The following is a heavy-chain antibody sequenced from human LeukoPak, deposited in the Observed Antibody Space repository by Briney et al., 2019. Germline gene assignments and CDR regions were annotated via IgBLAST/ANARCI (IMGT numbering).Heavy chain of an antibody. CDR3: VRGLPFITIFGVVKVYFDY. CDR2: INHSGST. V-gene: IGHV4-34*01. J-gene: IGHJ4*02. CDR1: GGSFSGYY. Sequence: PSETLSLTCAVYGGSFSGYYWSWIRQPPGKGLEWIGEINHSGSTNYNPSLKSRVTISVDTSKNQFSLKLSSVTAADTAVYYCVRGLPFITIFGVVKVYFDYWGQGTLVTVSS. D-gene: IGHD3-3*01.